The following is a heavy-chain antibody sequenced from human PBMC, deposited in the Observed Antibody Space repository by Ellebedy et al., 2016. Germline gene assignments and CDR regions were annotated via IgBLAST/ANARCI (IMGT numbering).Heavy chain of an antibody. CDR3: ARAQSEGYSYGVDF. CDR1: GGSIINSY. V-gene: IGHV4-59*12. J-gene: IGHJ4*02. CDR2: VYYSGST. D-gene: IGHD5-18*01. Sequence: SETLSLXCTVSGGSIINSYWSWMRQPPGKGLEWIGDVYYSGSTNYNPSLKSRVTISVDTSKNQFSLRLSSVTAADTAVYYCARAQSEGYSYGVDFWGQGTLVTVSS.